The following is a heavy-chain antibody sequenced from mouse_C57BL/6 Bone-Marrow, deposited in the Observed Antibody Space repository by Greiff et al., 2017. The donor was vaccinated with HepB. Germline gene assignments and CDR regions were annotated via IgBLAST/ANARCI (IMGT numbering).Heavy chain of an antibody. D-gene: IGHD1-1*01. Sequence: QVHVKQPGAELVKPGASVKLSCKASGYTFTSYWMHWVKQRPGRGLEWIGRIDPNSGGTKYNEKFKSKATLTVDKPSSTAYMQLSSLTSEDSAVYYCARKFSGSSYWYFDVWGTGTTVTVSS. J-gene: IGHJ1*03. CDR1: GYTFTSYW. CDR3: ARKFSGSSYWYFDV. V-gene: IGHV1-72*01. CDR2: IDPNSGGT.